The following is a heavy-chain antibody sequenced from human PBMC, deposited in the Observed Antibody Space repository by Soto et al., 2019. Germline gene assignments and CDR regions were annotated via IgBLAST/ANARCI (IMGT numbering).Heavy chain of an antibody. V-gene: IGHV1-2*02. J-gene: IGHJ6*02. Sequence: ASVKVSCKASGYTFTGYYMHWVRQAPGQGLEWMGWINPNSGGTNYAQKFQGRVTMTRDTSISTAYMELSRLRSDDTAVYYCARGRRGVVVVRAATHGMDVWGQGTTGSVSS. CDR1: GYTFTGYY. D-gene: IGHD2-2*01. CDR3: ARGRRGVVVVRAATHGMDV. CDR2: INPNSGGT.